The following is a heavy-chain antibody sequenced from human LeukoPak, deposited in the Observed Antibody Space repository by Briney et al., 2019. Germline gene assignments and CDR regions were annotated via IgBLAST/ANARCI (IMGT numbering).Heavy chain of an antibody. CDR1: GFTFSSYA. V-gene: IGHV3-23*01. J-gene: IGHJ4*02. CDR3: AKGTYCGGDCYFFDY. CDR2: ISSSGGST. D-gene: IGHD2-21*01. Sequence: GGSLRLSCAASGFTFSSYAVSWVRQAPGKGLEWVSAISSSGGSTYYADSVKGRFTISRDNSKNTLYLQMYSLRAEDTAVYYCAKGTYCGGDCYFFDYWGQGTLVTVSS.